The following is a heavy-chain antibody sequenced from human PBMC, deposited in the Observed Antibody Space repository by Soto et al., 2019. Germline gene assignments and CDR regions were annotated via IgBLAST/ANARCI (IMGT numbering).Heavy chain of an antibody. V-gene: IGHV4-59*11. Sequence: QVQLQESGPGLVKPSETLSLTCTVAGGSLTDHYWNWFRQSPGKGLHWIGYVYYSGGTNYNPSLKSRVTMSVDTSKNQFSLHLRSVTAADTAVYYCARGNDWKSSTFDIWGQGTKVSVSS. CDR2: VYYSGGT. D-gene: IGHD2-21*01. J-gene: IGHJ3*02. CDR3: ARGNDWKSSTFDI. CDR1: GGSLTDHY.